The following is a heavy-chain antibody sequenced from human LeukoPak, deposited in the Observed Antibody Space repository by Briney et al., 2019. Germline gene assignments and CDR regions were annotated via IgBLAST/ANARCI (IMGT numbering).Heavy chain of an antibody. V-gene: IGHV3-23*01. CDR2: ISGSGEST. Sequence: GSLRLSCAASGFTFSNYAMSWVRQAPGKGLEWVSAISGSGESTYYADSVKGRFTISRDDSKNTLYLQMNSLRAEDTAVYYCARWKGALDYWGQGTLVTVSS. J-gene: IGHJ4*02. CDR1: GFTFSNYA. CDR3: ARWKGALDY. D-gene: IGHD1-26*01.